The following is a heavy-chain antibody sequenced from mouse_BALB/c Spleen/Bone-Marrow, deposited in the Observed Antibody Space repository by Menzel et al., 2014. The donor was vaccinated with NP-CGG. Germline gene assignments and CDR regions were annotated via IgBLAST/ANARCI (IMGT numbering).Heavy chain of an antibody. V-gene: IGHV5-12-1*01. CDR1: GFAFSSYD. Sequence: EVMLVESGGGLVKPGGSLKLSCAASGFAFSSYDMSWVRQTPEKRLEWVAYISSGGGSTYYPDTVKGRFTISRDNAMNTLYLQMSSLKSEDTAMYYCARQGYGYVDFDVWGAGTTVTVSS. D-gene: IGHD1-2*01. CDR2: ISSGGGST. J-gene: IGHJ1*01. CDR3: ARQGYGYVDFDV.